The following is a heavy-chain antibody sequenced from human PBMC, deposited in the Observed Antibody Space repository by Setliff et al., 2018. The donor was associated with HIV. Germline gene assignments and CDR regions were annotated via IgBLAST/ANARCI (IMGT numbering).Heavy chain of an antibody. D-gene: IGHD3-22*01. CDR1: GGSFSNYY. J-gene: IGHJ5*02. Sequence: SETLSLTCAVYGGSFSNYYWTWIRQPPGKGLEWLGEINHSGDRNYNPSLESRVTISVDSSQNQLSLKLNSLTAADTAVYYCVRHVDSDTSGHPDWFDPWGQGTLVTVSS. V-gene: IGHV4-34*01. CDR2: INHSGDR. CDR3: VRHVDSDTSGHPDWFDP.